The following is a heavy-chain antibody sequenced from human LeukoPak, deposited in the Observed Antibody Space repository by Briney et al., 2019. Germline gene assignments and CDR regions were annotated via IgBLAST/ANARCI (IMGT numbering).Heavy chain of an antibody. CDR1: GFIFSSYV. V-gene: IGHV3-23*01. Sequence: GGSLRLSCAASGFIFSSYVMSWVRQAPGKGLEWVSAISGSGGSTYYADSVKGRFTISRDNAKNSLFLQMNTLRAEDTAVYYCARDPYSSTWSYGMDVWGRGTTVAVSS. J-gene: IGHJ6*02. D-gene: IGHD6-6*01. CDR2: ISGSGGST. CDR3: ARDPYSSTWSYGMDV.